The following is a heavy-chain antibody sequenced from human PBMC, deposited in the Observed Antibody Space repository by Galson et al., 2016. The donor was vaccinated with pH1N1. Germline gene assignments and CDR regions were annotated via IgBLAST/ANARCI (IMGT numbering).Heavy chain of an antibody. Sequence: QSGAEVTKPGESLKISCKASGYTFSHSWIGWVRQRPGRGLEWMGVVFPGDSDTRYSPSLQGHVIISADKSINTAYLQWGSLKASDTAVYYCARHSTCRGGSCSPDSWGQGTLVTVS. CDR2: VFPGDSDT. J-gene: IGHJ4*02. D-gene: IGHD2-15*01. V-gene: IGHV5-51*01. CDR1: GYTFSHSW. CDR3: ARHSTCRGGSCSPDS.